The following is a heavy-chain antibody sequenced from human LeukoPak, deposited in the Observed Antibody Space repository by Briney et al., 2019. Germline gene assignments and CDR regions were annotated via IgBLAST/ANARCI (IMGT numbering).Heavy chain of an antibody. J-gene: IGHJ5*02. CDR2: INHSGST. CDR1: GGSFSGYY. CDR3: ARLAYYDFLFDP. V-gene: IGHV4-34*01. D-gene: IGHD3-3*01. Sequence: SETLSLTCAVYGGSFSGYYWSWIRQPPGKGLEWIGEINHSGSTNYNPSLKSRVTISVDTSKNQFSLKLSSVTAADTAVYYCARLAYYDFLFDPWGQGTLVTVSS.